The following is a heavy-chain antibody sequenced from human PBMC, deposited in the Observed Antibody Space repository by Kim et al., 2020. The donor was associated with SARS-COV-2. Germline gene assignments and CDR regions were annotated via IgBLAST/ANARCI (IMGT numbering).Heavy chain of an antibody. CDR2: IIPIFGTA. CDR1: GGTFSSYA. CDR3: ARGKVDTAMGY. V-gene: IGHV1-69*13. Sequence: SVKVSCNASGGTFSSYAISWVRQAPGQGLEWMGGIIPIFGTANYAQKFQGRVTITADESTSTAYMELSSLRSEDTAVYYCARGKVDTAMGYWGQGTLVTVSS. D-gene: IGHD5-18*01. J-gene: IGHJ4*02.